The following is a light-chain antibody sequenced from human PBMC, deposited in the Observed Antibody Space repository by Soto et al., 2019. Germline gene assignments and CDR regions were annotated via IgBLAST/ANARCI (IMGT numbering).Light chain of an antibody. J-gene: IGKJ3*01. CDR3: MQGTHWPGVT. CDR1: QSLVYSDGNTY. Sequence: DVVMTQSPLSLPVTLGQPASISCRSSQSLVYSDGNTYLNWFQQRPGQSPRRLIYKVSNRDSGVPDRFSGSGSGTDFTLKISRVEAEDVGVYYGMQGTHWPGVTFGPGTKVDIK. CDR2: KVS. V-gene: IGKV2-30*01.